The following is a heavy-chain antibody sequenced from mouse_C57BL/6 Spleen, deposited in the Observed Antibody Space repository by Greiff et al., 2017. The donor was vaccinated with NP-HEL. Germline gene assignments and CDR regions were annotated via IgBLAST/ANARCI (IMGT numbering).Heavy chain of an antibody. Sequence: EVQRVESGEGLVKPGGSLKLSCAASGFTFSSYAMSWVRQTPEKRLEWVAYISSGGDYIYYADTVKGRFTISRDNARNTLYLQMSSLKSEDTAMYYCTRASYYYGSSSGAMDYWGQGTSVTVSS. CDR1: GFTFSSYA. D-gene: IGHD1-1*01. CDR2: ISSGGDYI. J-gene: IGHJ4*01. V-gene: IGHV5-9-1*02. CDR3: TRASYYYGSSSGAMDY.